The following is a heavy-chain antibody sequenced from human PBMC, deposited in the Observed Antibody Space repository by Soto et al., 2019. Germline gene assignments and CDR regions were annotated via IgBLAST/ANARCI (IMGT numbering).Heavy chain of an antibody. D-gene: IGHD5-12*01. CDR3: TTDPARQYSGYGGVAGTGY. Sequence: EVQLVESGGGLVKPGGSLRLSCAASGFTFSNAWMNWVRQAPGKGLEWVGRIKSKTDGGTTDYAAPVKGRFTISRDDSKNTLYLQMNSLKTEATAVYYCTTDPARQYSGYGGVAGTGYWGQGTLVTVSS. CDR1: GFTFSNAW. CDR2: IKSKTDGGTT. V-gene: IGHV3-15*07. J-gene: IGHJ4*02.